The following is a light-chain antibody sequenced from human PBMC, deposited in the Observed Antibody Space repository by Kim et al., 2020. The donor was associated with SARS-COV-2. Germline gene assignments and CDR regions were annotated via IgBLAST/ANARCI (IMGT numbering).Light chain of an antibody. V-gene: IGLV3-21*01. Sequence: SYELTQPPSVSVAPGKTARITCGGDNIGYKSVHWYRQKPGQAPVVVLFYNGDRPSGIPERLSGSNSGNTATLTISRVEAGDEADYYCQVWDGTSDLTVVFGGGTQLTV. CDR3: QVWDGTSDLTVV. CDR2: YNG. CDR1: NIGYKS. J-gene: IGLJ2*01.